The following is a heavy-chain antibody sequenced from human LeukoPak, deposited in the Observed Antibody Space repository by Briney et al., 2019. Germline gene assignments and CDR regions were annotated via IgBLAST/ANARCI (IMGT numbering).Heavy chain of an antibody. D-gene: IGHD1-26*01. Sequence: WGSLRLSCTASGFTSANYAVSWVRQAPGKGLEWVSAITGSGGYTYYADSVKGRFTISRDDSKNTLYLQMNSLRAEDTAVYYCAKENSGKYPDYWGQGTLVTVSS. V-gene: IGHV3-23*01. J-gene: IGHJ4*02. CDR1: GFTSANYA. CDR2: ITGSGGYT. CDR3: AKENSGKYPDY.